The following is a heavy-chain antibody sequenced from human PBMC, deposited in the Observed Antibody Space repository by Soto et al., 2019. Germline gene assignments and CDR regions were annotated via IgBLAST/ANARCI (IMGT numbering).Heavy chain of an antibody. V-gene: IGHV4-39*01. J-gene: IGHJ5*01. CDR1: GGSISSSSYY. CDR2: IYYSGST. CDR3: VRLIGNSWLDS. Sequence: SETLSLTCTVSGGSISSSSYYWGWIRQPPGKGLEWIGSIYYSGSTYYNPSLKSRVTISVDTSKNQFSLKLSSVTAADTAVYYCVRLIGNSWLDSWGQGTPVTVSS.